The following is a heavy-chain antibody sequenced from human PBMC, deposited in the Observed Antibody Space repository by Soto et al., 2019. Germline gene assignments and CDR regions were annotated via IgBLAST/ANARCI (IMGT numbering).Heavy chain of an antibody. J-gene: IGHJ4*02. CDR3: ARAYSKSLAFDY. CDR1: GGSISSGGYY. Sequence: SETLSLTCTVSGGSISSGGYYWSWIRQHPGKGLEWIGYIYYSGSTYYNPSLKSRVTISVDTSKNQSSMKLSSVTAADTAVYYWARAYSKSLAFDYWGQGTLVTVSS. D-gene: IGHD4-4*01. V-gene: IGHV4-31*03. CDR2: IYYSGST.